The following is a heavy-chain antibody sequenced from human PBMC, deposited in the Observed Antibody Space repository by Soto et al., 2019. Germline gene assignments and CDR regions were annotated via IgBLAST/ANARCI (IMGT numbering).Heavy chain of an antibody. CDR3: ARLAVRGVIITEDYYYYGMDV. D-gene: IGHD3-10*01. CDR1: GFSFSSYG. CDR2: ISGSGSSA. Sequence: GGSLRLSCAASGFSFSSYGMSWVRQAPGKGLEWVSGISGSGSSAYYADSVKGRFTISRDNAKNSLYLQMNSLRAEDTAVYYCARLAVRGVIITEDYYYYGMDVWGQGTTVTVSS. J-gene: IGHJ6*02. V-gene: IGHV3-21*01.